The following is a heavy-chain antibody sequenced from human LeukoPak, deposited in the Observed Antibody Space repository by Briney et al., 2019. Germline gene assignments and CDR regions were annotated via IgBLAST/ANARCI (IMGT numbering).Heavy chain of an antibody. V-gene: IGHV1-18*01. CDR1: GYTFTTYG. CDR2: ISTYNGNT. Sequence: GASVKVSCKASGYTFTTYGISWVRQAPGQGLEWMGWISTYNGNTHYAQKFQGRVTMTTDTSTSTAYMELRSLRSDDTAVYYCAREPTEDFWSGFYSYFDFWGQGTLVTVSS. D-gene: IGHD3-3*01. J-gene: IGHJ4*02. CDR3: AREPTEDFWSGFYSYFDF.